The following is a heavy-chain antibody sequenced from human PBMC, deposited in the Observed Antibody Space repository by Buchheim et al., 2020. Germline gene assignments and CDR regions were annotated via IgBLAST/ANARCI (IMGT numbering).Heavy chain of an antibody. CDR3: ARHGTLAYCGGDCYKRGFDY. V-gene: IGHV5-10-1*03. D-gene: IGHD2-21*02. CDR1: GYSFTSYW. J-gene: IGHJ4*02. CDR2: IDPSDSYT. Sequence: EVQLVQSGAEVKKPGESLRISCKGSGYSFTSYWISWVRQMPGKGLEWMGRIDPSDSYTNYSPSFQGHVTISADKSISTSYLQWSSLKASDTAMYYCARHGTLAYCGGDCYKRGFDYWGQGTL.